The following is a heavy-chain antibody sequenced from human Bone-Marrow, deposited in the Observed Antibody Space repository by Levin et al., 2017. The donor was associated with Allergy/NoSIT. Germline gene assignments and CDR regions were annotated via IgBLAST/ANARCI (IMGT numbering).Heavy chain of an antibody. D-gene: IGHD4/OR15-4a*01. Sequence: GGSLRLSCAASGFTFSYSRLHWVRQAPGKGLVWVSRIESDEISTNHADSVKGRFTISRDNAKNTLYLQMNGLRAEDTAVYYCARDPGTNGHDWYFERWGRGTLVTVSS. CDR1: GFTFSYSR. CDR3: ARDPGTNGHDWYFER. J-gene: IGHJ2*01. V-gene: IGHV3-74*01. CDR2: IESDEIST.